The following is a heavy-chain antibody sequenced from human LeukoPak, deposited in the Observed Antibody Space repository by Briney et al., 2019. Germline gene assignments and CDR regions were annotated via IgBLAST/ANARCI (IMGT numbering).Heavy chain of an antibody. Sequence: PGRSLRLSCAASGFTFSSYAMHWVRQAPGKGLEWVAVISYDGSNKYYADSVKGRFTISRDNSKNTLYPQMNSLRAEDTAVYYCAREHGDYGNYWGQGTLVTVSS. V-gene: IGHV3-30*04. CDR2: ISYDGSNK. CDR1: GFTFSSYA. D-gene: IGHD4-17*01. J-gene: IGHJ4*02. CDR3: AREHGDYGNY.